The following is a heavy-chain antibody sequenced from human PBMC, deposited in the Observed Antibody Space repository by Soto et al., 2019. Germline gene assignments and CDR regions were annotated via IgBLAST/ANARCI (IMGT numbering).Heavy chain of an antibody. CDR1: GGSFSGYD. CDR3: ARGLRTYYYGSGSYYPRYYYYGMDV. D-gene: IGHD3-10*01. CDR2: INHSGST. Sequence: PXGTLGLTGAVDGGSFSGYDGSWIRQPPGKGLEWIGEINHSGSTPYTPSLNPRVTISVDTSKNQFSLKLSSVTAADTAVYYCARGLRTYYYGSGSYYPRYYYYGMDVWGQATTVTVSS. J-gene: IGHJ6*02. V-gene: IGHV4-34*01.